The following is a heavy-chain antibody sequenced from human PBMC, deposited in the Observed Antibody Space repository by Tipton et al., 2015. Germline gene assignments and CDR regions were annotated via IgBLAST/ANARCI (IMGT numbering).Heavy chain of an antibody. V-gene: IGHV5-51*01. CDR2: IYPGDSHT. J-gene: IGHJ3*02. D-gene: IGHD3-22*01. CDR1: GYIFGNYY. CDR3: ARHVSFYYDTHGSDALDI. Sequence: QLVQSGAEVKKPGESLMISCKGFGYIFGNYYIAWVRQMPGKGLEWMGIIYPGDSHTRYNPSFQGQVTISADKSISTAYLHWSSLKASDTAMYYCARHVSFYYDTHGSDALDIWAQGTMVTVSS.